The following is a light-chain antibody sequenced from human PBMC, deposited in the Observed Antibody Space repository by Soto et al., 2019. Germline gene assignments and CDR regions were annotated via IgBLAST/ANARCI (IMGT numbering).Light chain of an antibody. V-gene: IGKV2-30*01. CDR3: MQGTRWPSLT. J-gene: IGKJ4*01. Sequence: DVVMTQSPLSLPVTLGQPASISCRSSQSLVYSDGNTYLNWFQQRPGQSPRRLIYKVSNRDSGVPDRLSGSGSGTDFTLKISRVEAEDVGVYYCMQGTRWPSLTFGGGTKVEIK. CDR2: KVS. CDR1: QSLVYSDGNTY.